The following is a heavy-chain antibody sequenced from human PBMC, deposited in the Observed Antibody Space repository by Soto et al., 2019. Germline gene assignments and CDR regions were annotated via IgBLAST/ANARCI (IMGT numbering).Heavy chain of an antibody. CDR2: TYYNSKWFN. J-gene: IGHJ6*02. CDR1: GDSVSNTRAA. CDR3: AGGYGLNV. D-gene: IGHD2-15*01. Sequence: QVQLQQSGPGLLKPSQTLSLTCAISGDSVSNTRAAWNWIRQSPSRGLEWLGRTYYNSKWFNDYAESVKSRIIIKPETSKNQFSLQLNAVPPEDTAVYYCAGGYGLNVWDQGTTLTVSS. V-gene: IGHV6-1*01.